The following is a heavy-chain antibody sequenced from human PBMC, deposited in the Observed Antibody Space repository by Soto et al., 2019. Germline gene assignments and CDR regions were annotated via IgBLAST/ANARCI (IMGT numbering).Heavy chain of an antibody. D-gene: IGHD3-9*01. Sequence: EVQLVESGGGLVKPGGSLRLSCAASGFTFSRYSMNWVRQAPGKGLEWFSSISGSSSYIYYADSVKGRFTISRDNAKNSLYLQMNSLRAEDTAVYYCARSYDILTGYSGFDYWGQGTLVTVSS. CDR3: ARSYDILTGYSGFDY. J-gene: IGHJ4*02. V-gene: IGHV3-21*01. CDR1: GFTFSRYS. CDR2: ISGSSSYI.